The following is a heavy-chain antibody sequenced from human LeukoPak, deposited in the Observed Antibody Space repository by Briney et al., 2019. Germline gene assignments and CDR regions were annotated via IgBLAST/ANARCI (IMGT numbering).Heavy chain of an antibody. V-gene: IGHV3-30*18. D-gene: IGHD6-13*01. J-gene: IGHJ4*02. Sequence: GGFLRLSCAASGFTFSSYGMHWVRQAPGKGLEWVAVISYDGSNKYYADSVKGRFTISRDNSKNTLYLQMNSLRAEDTAVYYCANGFLGYAAGVDYWGQGTLVTVSS. CDR2: ISYDGSNK. CDR3: ANGFLGYAAGVDY. CDR1: GFTFSSYG.